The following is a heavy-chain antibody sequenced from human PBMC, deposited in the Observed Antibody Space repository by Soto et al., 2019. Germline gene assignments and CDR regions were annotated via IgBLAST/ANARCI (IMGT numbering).Heavy chain of an antibody. CDR1: GGSLNSYY. J-gene: IGHJ5*01. CDR3: ARFSPPRKSYDSNPGWFDS. Sequence: SETLSLTCTVSGGSLNSYYWTWIRQSPGKGLKWVGYVSSTGSTNYNPSLKSRLTLSLVTSTNEVSLSLTSVTAADAAVYFCARFSPPRKSYDSNPGWFDSWGQGTMVT. CDR2: VSSTGST. D-gene: IGHD3-22*01. V-gene: IGHV4-59*01.